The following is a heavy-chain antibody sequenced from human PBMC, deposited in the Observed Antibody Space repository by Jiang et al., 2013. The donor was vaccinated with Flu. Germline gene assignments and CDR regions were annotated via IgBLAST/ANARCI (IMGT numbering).Heavy chain of an antibody. V-gene: IGHV4-59*12. CDR1: GESISFYY. Sequence: GLVKPSETLSLTCTVSGESISFYYWSWVRQPPGKELEWVGFIHYXGGHQVQPLPQESSQHISRHVQQPVLPEAEVCDRRRLGRYFCAREEGAAKGNYYYDGLDVWGQGTTVTVSS. CDR2: IHYXGGH. CDR3: AREEGAAKGNYYYDGLDV. J-gene: IGHJ6*02.